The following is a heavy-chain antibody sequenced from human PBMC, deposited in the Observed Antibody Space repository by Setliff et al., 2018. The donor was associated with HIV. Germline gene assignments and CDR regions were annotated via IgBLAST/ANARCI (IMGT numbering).Heavy chain of an antibody. CDR2: ISYDGSSE. CDR1: GFSFSTYA. D-gene: IGHD3-10*01. CDR3: ARARTGVTMVRGAMSF. Sequence: PGESLRLSCAASGFSFSTYAMHWVRQAPGKGLEWVSVISYDGSSESYADSVKGRFTISRDNSKNTLYLQMNSLGPEDTAVYYCARARTGVTMVRGAMSFWGQGTLVTVSS. V-gene: IGHV3-30*04. J-gene: IGHJ4*02.